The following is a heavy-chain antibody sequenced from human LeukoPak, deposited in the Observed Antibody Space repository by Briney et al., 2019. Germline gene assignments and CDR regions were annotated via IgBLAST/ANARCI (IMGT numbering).Heavy chain of an antibody. CDR3: ARHYGP. CDR2: IYDSGST. V-gene: IGHV4-39*01. Sequence: SETLSLTCAVSGGSISRGGYSWSWIRQPPGKGREWGGSIYDSGSTYYNPSLRSRVTISVDTSKNHSSVTLNSVTAADTAVYYCARHYGPWGQGTLVTVSS. D-gene: IGHD3-10*01. CDR1: GGSISRGGYS. J-gene: IGHJ5*02.